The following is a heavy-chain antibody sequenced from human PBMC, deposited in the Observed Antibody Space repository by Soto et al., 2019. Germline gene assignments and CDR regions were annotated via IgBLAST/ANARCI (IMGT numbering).Heavy chain of an antibody. V-gene: IGHV3-23*01. Sequence: VQLLESGGALVQPGGSLRLSCVASGFNFAYYAMSWVRQAPGEGLEWVSGIGGSGGLTYYANSVKGRFTISRDNSKNTLYLRMNSLRDEDTAVYYCAKDLSGSHWAVDYWGQGTLVSVSS. J-gene: IGHJ4*02. D-gene: IGHD1-26*01. CDR1: GFNFAYYA. CDR2: IGGSGGLT. CDR3: AKDLSGSHWAVDY.